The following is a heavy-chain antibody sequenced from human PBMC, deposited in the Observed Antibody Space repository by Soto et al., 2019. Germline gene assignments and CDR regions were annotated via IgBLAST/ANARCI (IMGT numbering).Heavy chain of an antibody. CDR3: ARDLPRDSSSWYPYYYYGMDV. CDR2: ISAYNGNT. CDR1: GYTFTSYG. Sequence: ASVKVSWKASGYTFTSYGISWVRQAPGQGLEWMGWISAYNGNTNYAQKLQGRVTMTTDTSTSTAYMELRSLRSDDTAVYYCARDLPRDSSSWYPYYYYGMDVWG. V-gene: IGHV1-18*01. D-gene: IGHD6-13*01. J-gene: IGHJ6*02.